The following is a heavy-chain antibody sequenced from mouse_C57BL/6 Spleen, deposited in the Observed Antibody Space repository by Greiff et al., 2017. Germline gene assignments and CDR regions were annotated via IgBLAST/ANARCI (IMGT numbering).Heavy chain of an antibody. D-gene: IGHD2-4*01. V-gene: IGHV1-80*01. CDR3: ARMGYDYFYAMDY. CDR2: IYPGDGDT. CDR1: GYAFSSYW. J-gene: IGHJ4*01. Sequence: QVQLQQSGAELVKPGASVKISCKASGYAFSSYWMNWVKQRPGKGLEWIGQIYPGDGDTNYNGKFKGKATLTADKSSSTAYMQLSSLTSEDSAVYFCARMGYDYFYAMDYWGQGTSVTVSS.